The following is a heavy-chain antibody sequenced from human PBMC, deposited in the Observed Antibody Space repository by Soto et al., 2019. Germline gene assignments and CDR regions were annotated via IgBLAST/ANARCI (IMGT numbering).Heavy chain of an antibody. D-gene: IGHD3-16*02. CDR3: TDTVFGGVIVMRRGVPADREYYFDY. Sequence: GGSLRLSCTASGFTFGDYAMSWFRQAPGKGLEWVGFIRSKAYGGTTEYAASVKGRFTISRDDSKSIAYLQMNSLKTEDTAVYYCTDTVFGGVIVMRRGVPADREYYFDYWGQGTLVTVSS. V-gene: IGHV3-49*03. CDR2: IRSKAYGGTT. J-gene: IGHJ4*02. CDR1: GFTFGDYA.